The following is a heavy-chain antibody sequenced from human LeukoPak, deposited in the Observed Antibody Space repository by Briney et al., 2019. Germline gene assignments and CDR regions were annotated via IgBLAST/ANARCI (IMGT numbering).Heavy chain of an antibody. Sequence: GGSLRLSCAASEFTFSSYAMQWVRQAPGKGLEWVSGISASGGNTWYADSVKGRFTITRDNSKNTLYLQMNSLRAEDTAVYYCAKEYSSSGYFDYWGQGTLVTVSS. D-gene: IGHD6-13*01. J-gene: IGHJ4*02. CDR2: ISASGGNT. CDR1: EFTFSSYA. V-gene: IGHV3-23*01. CDR3: AKEYSSSGYFDY.